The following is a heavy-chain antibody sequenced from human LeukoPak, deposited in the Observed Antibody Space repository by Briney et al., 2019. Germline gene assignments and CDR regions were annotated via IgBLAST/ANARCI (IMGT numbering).Heavy chain of an antibody. Sequence: PSETLSLTCAVYGGSFSGYYWNWIRQPPGKGLEWIGYIYYSGSTYYIPSLKSRVTMSVDTSKNQFSLKLSSVTAADTAVFYCARHQLAAGPRDAFDIWGQGTMVTVSS. CDR1: GGSFSGYY. CDR3: ARHQLAAGPRDAFDI. V-gene: IGHV4-59*04. CDR2: IYYSGST. J-gene: IGHJ3*02. D-gene: IGHD6-13*01.